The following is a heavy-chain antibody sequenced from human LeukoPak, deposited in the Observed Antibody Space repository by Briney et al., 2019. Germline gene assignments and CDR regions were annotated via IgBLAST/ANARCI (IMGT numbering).Heavy chain of an antibody. CDR2: ISGSGGST. Sequence: GGSLRLSCAASGFTFSSYAMSWVRQAPGKGLEWVSAISGSGGSTYYADSVKGRFTISRDNSKNTLYLQMNGLRAEDTAVYYCATDPTPRITMVREDLFDYWGQGTLVTVSS. D-gene: IGHD3-10*01. J-gene: IGHJ4*02. CDR3: ATDPTPRITMVREDLFDY. V-gene: IGHV3-23*01. CDR1: GFTFSSYA.